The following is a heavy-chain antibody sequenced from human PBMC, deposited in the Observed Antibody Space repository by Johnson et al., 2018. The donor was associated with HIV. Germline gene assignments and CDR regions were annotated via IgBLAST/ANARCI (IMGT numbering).Heavy chain of an antibody. CDR1: GFTLRTYG. D-gene: IGHD3-22*01. J-gene: IGHJ3*01. V-gene: IGHV3-30*04. CDR2: MSFDGVTR. Sequence: VQLVESGGGVVQPGRSLRLSCAATGFTLRTYGMHWVRQAPGKGLEWVAVMSFDGVTRYYADSVKGRFTISRDNAKSSLYLQVNSLRAEDTAMYFCARDLMDSSDYPPDAFDVWGQGTMVTVSP. CDR3: ARDLMDSSDYPPDAFDV.